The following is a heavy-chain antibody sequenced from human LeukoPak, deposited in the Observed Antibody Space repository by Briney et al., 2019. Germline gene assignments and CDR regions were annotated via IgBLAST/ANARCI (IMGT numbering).Heavy chain of an antibody. CDR3: ARHVVAYDYGDY. J-gene: IGHJ4*02. CDR1: GGSISSSTYY. D-gene: IGHD4-17*01. CDR2: IYYTGST. V-gene: IGHV4-39*01. Sequence: SETLSLTCIVSGGSISSSTYYWGWTRQPPGKGLECIGSIYYTGSTYYNPSLKSRVTISVDTSENQFSLMLSSVTAADTAVYYCARHVVAYDYGDYWGQGTLVTVSS.